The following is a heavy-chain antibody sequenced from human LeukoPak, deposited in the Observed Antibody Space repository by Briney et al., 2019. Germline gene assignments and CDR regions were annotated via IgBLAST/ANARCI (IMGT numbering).Heavy chain of an antibody. V-gene: IGHV5-51*01. J-gene: IGHJ5*02. CDR1: GYSFTSYW. CDR2: IYPGDSDT. D-gene: IGHD2/OR15-2a*01. CDR3: ARGPPFSTHNWFDP. Sequence: GESLKISCKGSGYSFTSYWIGWVRQMPGKGLEWMGIIYPGDSDTRYSPSFQGQVTISADTSISTAYMELSRLRSDGTAVYYCARGPPFSTHNWFDPWGQGTLVTVSS.